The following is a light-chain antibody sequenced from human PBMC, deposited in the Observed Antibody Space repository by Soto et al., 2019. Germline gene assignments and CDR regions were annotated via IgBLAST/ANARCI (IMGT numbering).Light chain of an antibody. CDR3: AAWDDSMSGYV. CDR1: SSNIGMNY. Sequence: QSVLTQPPSASGTPGQRVTISCSGSSSNIGMNYVYWYQQLPGTAPKLLIYSNNQRPSGVPERFSGSKSGTSASLAISGLRSEDEANYYCAAWDDSMSGYVFRTGTK. V-gene: IGLV1-47*02. J-gene: IGLJ1*01. CDR2: SNN.